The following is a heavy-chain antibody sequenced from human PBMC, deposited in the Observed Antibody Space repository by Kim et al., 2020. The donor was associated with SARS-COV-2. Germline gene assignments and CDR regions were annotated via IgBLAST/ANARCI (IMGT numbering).Heavy chain of an antibody. CDR2: IYSGGST. CDR1: GFTVSSNY. V-gene: IGHV3-53*01. Sequence: GGSLRLSCAASGFTVSSNYMSWVRQAPGKGLEWVSVIYSGGSTYYADSVKGRFTISRDNSKNTLYLQMNSLRAEDTAVYYCARVGLGSGGSCYGCFDYWGQGTLVTVSS. D-gene: IGHD2-15*01. CDR3: ARVGLGSGGSCYGCFDY. J-gene: IGHJ4*02.